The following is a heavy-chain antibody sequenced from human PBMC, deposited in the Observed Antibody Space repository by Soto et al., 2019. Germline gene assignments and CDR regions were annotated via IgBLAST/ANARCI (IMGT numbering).Heavy chain of an antibody. CDR2: IYYSGST. Sequence: QVQLQESGPGLVKPSQTLSLTCTVSGGSISSGGYYWSWIRQHPGKGLEWIGYIYYSGSTYYNPSLKRRVTISVDTSKNQFSLKLSSVTAADTAVYYCARDYYDSSGYLLNDAFDIWGQGTMVTVSS. D-gene: IGHD3-22*01. CDR3: ARDYYDSSGYLLNDAFDI. J-gene: IGHJ3*02. CDR1: GGSISSGGYY. V-gene: IGHV4-31*03.